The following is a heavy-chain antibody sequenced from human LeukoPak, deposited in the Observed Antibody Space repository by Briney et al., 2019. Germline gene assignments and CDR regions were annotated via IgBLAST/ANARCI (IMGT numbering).Heavy chain of an antibody. CDR1: GYTLTELS. V-gene: IGHV1-24*01. J-gene: IGHJ3*02. D-gene: IGHD3-10*01. CDR3: ATGHTSPYGSGSYDAFDI. Sequence: ASVKVSCKVSGYTLTELSMHWVRQAPGKGLEWMRGFDPEDGETIYAQKFQGRVTMTEDTSTDTAYMELSSLRSEDTAVHYCATGHTSPYGSGSYDAFDIWGQGTMVTVSS. CDR2: FDPEDGET.